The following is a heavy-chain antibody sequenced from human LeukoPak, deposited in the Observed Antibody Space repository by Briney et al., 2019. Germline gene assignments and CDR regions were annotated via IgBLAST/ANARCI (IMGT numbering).Heavy chain of an antibody. J-gene: IGHJ4*02. CDR3: ALTTVTTFIDY. CDR1: GGSFSGYY. CDR2: INHSGST. Sequence: PSETLSLTCAVYGGSFSGYYWSWIRQPPGKGLEWIGEINHSGSTNYNPSLKSRVTMSVDTSKNQFSLRLSSVTAADTAVYYCALTTVTTFIDYWGQGTLVTVSS. D-gene: IGHD4-17*01. V-gene: IGHV4-34*01.